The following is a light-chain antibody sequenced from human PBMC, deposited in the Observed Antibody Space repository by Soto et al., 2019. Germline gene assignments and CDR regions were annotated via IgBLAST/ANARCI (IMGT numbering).Light chain of an antibody. Sequence: DIQMTQSPSSLSASVGDRVTITCRASQSISSYLNWYQQKPGKAPNLLIYAASSLQSRVPSRFSGSGSGTDFTLPISSLQPEDFATYYCQQSYSTPRTFXQGTKVHI. CDR2: AAS. J-gene: IGKJ1*01. V-gene: IGKV1-39*01. CDR3: QQSYSTPRT. CDR1: QSISSY.